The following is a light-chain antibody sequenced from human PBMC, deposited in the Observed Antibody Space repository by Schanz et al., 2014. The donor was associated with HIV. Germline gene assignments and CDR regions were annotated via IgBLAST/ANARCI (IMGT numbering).Light chain of an antibody. Sequence: QSVLTQPPSVSGSPGQSVTISCTGTSSDIGTYNRVSWYQQSPGTAPKLLIYEVSDRPSGIPDRFSGSKSGNTASLTISGLQAEDEADYFCCSYAGSYTWVFGGGTKLTVL. CDR1: SSDIGTYNR. J-gene: IGLJ3*02. CDR2: EVS. CDR3: CSYAGSYTWV. V-gene: IGLV2-18*02.